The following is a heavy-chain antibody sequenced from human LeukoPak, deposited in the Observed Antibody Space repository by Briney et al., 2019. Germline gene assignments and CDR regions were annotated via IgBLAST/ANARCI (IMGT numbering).Heavy chain of an antibody. Sequence: GGSLRLSCAASGFTFSSYAMSWVRQAPGKGLEWASAISGSGGSTYYADSVKGRFTISRDNSKNTLYLQMNSLRAEDTAVYYCARGSIHVLRGVVGHTTGFDPWGQGTLVTVTS. CDR2: ISGSGGST. CDR1: GFTFSSYA. J-gene: IGHJ5*02. D-gene: IGHD3-10*01. V-gene: IGHV3-23*01. CDR3: ARGSIHVLRGVVGHTTGFDP.